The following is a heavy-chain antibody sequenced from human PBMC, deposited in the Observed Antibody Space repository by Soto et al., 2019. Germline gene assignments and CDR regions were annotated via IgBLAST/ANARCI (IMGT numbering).Heavy chain of an antibody. CDR3: ARMGICTNGVCYDDFYFDY. D-gene: IGHD2-8*01. Sequence: SETLSLTCTVSGGSISSYYWSWIRQPPGKGLGWIGYIYYSGSTNYNRSLKSRVTISVDTSKNQFSLKLSSVTAADTAVYYCARMGICTNGVCYDDFYFDYWGQGTLVTVSS. J-gene: IGHJ4*02. V-gene: IGHV4-59*08. CDR2: IYYSGST. CDR1: GGSISSYY.